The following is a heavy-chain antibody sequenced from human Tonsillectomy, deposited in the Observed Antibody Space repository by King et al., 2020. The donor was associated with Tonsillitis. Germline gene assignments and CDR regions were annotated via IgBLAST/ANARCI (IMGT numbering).Heavy chain of an antibody. V-gene: IGHV4-59*08. Sequence: LQLQESGPGLVKPSETLSLTCTVSGGSISNFFWSWIRQPPGKGLEWIGYIHYRGSTNYNPSLKSRVTISVDTSKNQFSLKLGSVTAADTAVYYCARHQGWTGDLHYWGQGTLVTVSS. CDR2: IHYRGST. D-gene: IGHD3/OR15-3a*01. CDR1: GGSISNFF. CDR3: ARHQGWTGDLHY. J-gene: IGHJ4*02.